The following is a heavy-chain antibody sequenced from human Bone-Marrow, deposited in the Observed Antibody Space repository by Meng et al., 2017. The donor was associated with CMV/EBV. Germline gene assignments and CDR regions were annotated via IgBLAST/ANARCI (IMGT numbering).Heavy chain of an antibody. CDR3: ARRICSSTSCPYDY. J-gene: IGHJ4*02. D-gene: IGHD2-2*01. Sequence: SGYSFTSYWSGWVRQMPGKGLEWMGRIDPSDSYTNYSPSFQGHVTISADKSISTAYLQWSSLKASDTAMYYCARRICSSTSCPYDYWGQGTLVTVSS. CDR1: GYSFTSYW. V-gene: IGHV5-10-1*01. CDR2: IDPSDSYT.